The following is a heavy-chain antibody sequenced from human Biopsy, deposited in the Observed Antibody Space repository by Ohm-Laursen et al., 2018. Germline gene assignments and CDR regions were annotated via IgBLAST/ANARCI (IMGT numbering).Heavy chain of an antibody. CDR2: IIPIFGTA. CDR1: GGTFTNYA. V-gene: IGHV1-69*01. CDR3: AREAIGYQLPCDD. J-gene: IGHJ4*02. Sequence: SSVKVSCKVSGGTFTNYAISWVRQAPGQGLEWMGGIIPIFGTANYAQKFQGRVTITADESTSTAYMELSSLRSDDTAVYFCAREAIGYQLPCDDWGQGTLVTVPS. D-gene: IGHD2-2*01.